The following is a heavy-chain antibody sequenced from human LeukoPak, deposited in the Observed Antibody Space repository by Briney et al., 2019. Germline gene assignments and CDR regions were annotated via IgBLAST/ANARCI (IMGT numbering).Heavy chain of an antibody. CDR3: ARDCTNGVCYAYGMDV. CDR1: GVSISSSSYY. J-gene: IGHJ6*02. CDR2: IYYSGST. Sequence: SETPSLTCTVSGVSISSSSYYWSWIRQPPGKGLEWIGYIYYSGSTNYNPSLKSRVTISVDTSKNQFSLKLSSVTAADTAVYYCARDCTNGVCYAYGMDVWGQGTTVTVSS. D-gene: IGHD2-8*01. V-gene: IGHV4-61*01.